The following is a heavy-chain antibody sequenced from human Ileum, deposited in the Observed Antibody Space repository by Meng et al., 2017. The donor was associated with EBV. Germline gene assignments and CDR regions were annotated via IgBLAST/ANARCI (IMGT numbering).Heavy chain of an antibody. CDR1: GASIRGSRYY. CDR2: TYYSGST. CDR3: ARGDILTGYWYYFDY. Sequence: QPQLQESGPGLVKPSETLSLTCTVSGASIRGSRYYWVWIRQPPGKGLEWIGSTYYSGSTNYNPSLKSRVTISVDTSKNQFSLNLSSVTAADTAVYYCARGDILTGYWYYFDYWGQGILVTVSS. V-gene: IGHV4-39*07. J-gene: IGHJ4*02. D-gene: IGHD3-9*01.